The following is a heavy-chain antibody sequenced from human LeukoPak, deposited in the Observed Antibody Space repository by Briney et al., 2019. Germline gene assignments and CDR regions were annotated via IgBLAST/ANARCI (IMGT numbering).Heavy chain of an antibody. D-gene: IGHD3-16*02. Sequence: SQTLSLTCTVSGGSMSGHYWSWIRQHPGKGLEWIGYIYYSGSTYYNPSLKSRVTISVDTSKNQFSLKLSSVTAADTAVYYCARGKSYEYDYVWGSYRCYFDYWGQGTLVTVSS. J-gene: IGHJ4*02. V-gene: IGHV4-31*03. CDR2: IYYSGST. CDR3: ARGKSYEYDYVWGSYRCYFDY. CDR1: GGSMSGHY.